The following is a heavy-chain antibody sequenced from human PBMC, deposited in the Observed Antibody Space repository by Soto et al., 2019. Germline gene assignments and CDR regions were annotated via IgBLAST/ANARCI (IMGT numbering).Heavy chain of an antibody. CDR2: IYCDYDK. CDR1: GFSLSTIGVG. Sequence: QITLKESGPTLVKPTQTLTLTCTFSGFSLSTIGVGVGGIRQPPGKDLDWLALIYCDYDKRYSPSLKRRLTSTKATSKHQVVRTMTNMDPRDTATLYCPITFGGPFDYWGQGTLVTVSS. D-gene: IGHD3-16*01. V-gene: IGHV2-5*02. CDR3: PITFGGPFDY. J-gene: IGHJ4*02.